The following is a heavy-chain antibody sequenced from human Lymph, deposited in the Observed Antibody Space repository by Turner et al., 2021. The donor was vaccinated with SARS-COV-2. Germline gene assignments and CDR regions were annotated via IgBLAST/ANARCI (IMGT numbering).Heavy chain of an antibody. CDR1: GGSISSGGYY. CDR2: IYYSGST. D-gene: IGHD6-13*01. V-gene: IGHV4-31*03. CDR3: ARVCSAAGFWYFDL. Sequence: QVQLQESGPGLVKPSQTLSLTCTVSGGSISSGGYYWSWIRQHPGKGLEWIGYIYYSGSTYYNPSLESRVTISVDTSKNQFSLKLSSVTAADTAVYYCARVCSAAGFWYFDLWGRGTLVTVSS. J-gene: IGHJ2*01.